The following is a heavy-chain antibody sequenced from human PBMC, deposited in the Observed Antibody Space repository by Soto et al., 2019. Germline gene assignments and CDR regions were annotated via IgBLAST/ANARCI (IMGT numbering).Heavy chain of an antibody. J-gene: IGHJ6*02. CDR3: ARQPHCSSLSCSGAAPKYYGMDV. CDR1: KYDFNIYW. V-gene: IGHV5-10-1*01. CDR2: IDPSDSYI. Sequence: GESLKISCKGSKYDFNIYWINWVRQMPGKGLEWVGRIDPSDSYINYSPSFQGLVSISVDKSTTTAYLQWTSLKASDTAMYYCARQPHCSSLSCSGAAPKYYGMDVWGQGTTVTVSS. D-gene: IGHD2-2*01.